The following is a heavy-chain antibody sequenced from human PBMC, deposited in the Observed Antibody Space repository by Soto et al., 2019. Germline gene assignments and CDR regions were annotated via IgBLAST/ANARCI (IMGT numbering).Heavy chain of an antibody. CDR2: IVGNGGAT. V-gene: IGHV3-23*01. J-gene: IGHJ4*02. CDR1: GFTFSTYA. D-gene: IGHD3-10*01. Sequence: EVQLLESGGGLVQPGGSLRLSCAASGFTFSTYAMTWVRQAPGKGLEWVSGIVGNGGATYYADSVKGRFSISRDNSKNTLYLQMNSLRPEDTAVYYSATDYYYDAGSHWGQGTLVIVSA. CDR3: ATDYYYDAGSH.